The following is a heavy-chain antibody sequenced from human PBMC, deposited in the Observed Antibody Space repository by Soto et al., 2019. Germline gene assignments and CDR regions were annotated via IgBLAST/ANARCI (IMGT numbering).Heavy chain of an antibody. CDR3: AKDRPRRTSGYFFDY. CDR2: INHSGNA. D-gene: IGHD1-1*01. J-gene: IGHJ4*02. V-gene: IGHV4-34*01. Sequence: SETLSLTCAVYGGSFSGYIWTWIRQTPGKGLQWIGQINHSGNAIYNPSLKNRVTISIMSNNQFSLEMSSVTAADTAVYYCAKDRPRRTSGYFFDYWGQGTPVTVSS. CDR1: GGSFSGYI.